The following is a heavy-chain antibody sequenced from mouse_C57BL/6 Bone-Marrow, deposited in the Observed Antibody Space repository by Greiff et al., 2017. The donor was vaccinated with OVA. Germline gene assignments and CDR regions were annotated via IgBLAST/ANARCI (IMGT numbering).Heavy chain of an antibody. Sequence: EVKLVESGPELVKPGASVKISCKASGYSFTDYNMNWVKQSNGKSLEWIGVINPNYGTTSYNQKFKGKATLTVDQSSSTAYMQLNCLTSEDAAVYYCAREEWLLPFAYWGQGTLVTVSA. V-gene: IGHV1-39*01. D-gene: IGHD2-3*01. J-gene: IGHJ3*01. CDR1: GYSFTDYN. CDR3: AREEWLLPFAY. CDR2: INPNYGTT.